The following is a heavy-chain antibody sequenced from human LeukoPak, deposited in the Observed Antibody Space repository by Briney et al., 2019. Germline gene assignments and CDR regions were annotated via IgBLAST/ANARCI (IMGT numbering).Heavy chain of an antibody. Sequence: GGSLRLSCAASGFTVSSKYMSWVRQAPGKGLEWVSVIYSGGSTDYADSVKGRFTISRDTSKNTLYLQLNSLRVEDTAVYYCARSSHYYFVTGYSEEDALDIWGQGTMVTVSS. CDR2: IYSGGST. CDR3: ARSSHYYFVTGYSEEDALDI. J-gene: IGHJ3*02. D-gene: IGHD3-9*01. V-gene: IGHV3-53*01. CDR1: GFTVSSKY.